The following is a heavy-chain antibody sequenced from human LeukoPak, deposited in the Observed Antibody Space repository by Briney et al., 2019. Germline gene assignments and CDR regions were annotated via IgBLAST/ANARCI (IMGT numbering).Heavy chain of an antibody. J-gene: IGHJ3*02. CDR3: ARADYGDAFDI. V-gene: IGHV3-21*01. CDR1: GFTFSSYS. D-gene: IGHD4-17*01. Sequence: GGSLRLSCAASGFTFSSYSMNWVRQAPGKGLEWVSSISSSSSYIYYADSVKGRFTISRDNAKNSLYLQMNSLRAENTAVYYCARADYGDAFDIWGQGTMVTVSS. CDR2: ISSSSSYI.